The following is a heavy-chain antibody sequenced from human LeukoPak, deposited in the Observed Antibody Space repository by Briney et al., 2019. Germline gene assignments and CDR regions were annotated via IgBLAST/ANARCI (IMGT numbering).Heavy chain of an antibody. CDR2: ISAYNGNT. D-gene: IGHD6-13*01. J-gene: IGHJ6*02. V-gene: IGHV1-18*01. Sequence: ASVKVSCKASGYTFTSYGISGVRQAPGQGLEWMGWISAYNGNTNYAQKLQGRVTMTTDTSTSTAYMELRSLRSDDTAVYYCARGPQQLVLLYYYYYGMDVWGQGTTVTVSS. CDR1: GYTFTSYG. CDR3: ARGPQQLVLLYYYYYGMDV.